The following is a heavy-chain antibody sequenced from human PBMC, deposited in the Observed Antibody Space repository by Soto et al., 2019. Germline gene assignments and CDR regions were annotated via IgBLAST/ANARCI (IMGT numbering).Heavy chain of an antibody. CDR1: GFTFSFYA. D-gene: IGHD3-16*01. Sequence: PGGSLRLSCAASGFTFSFYAMHWVRQAPGKGLEWVEVISYNGRNKHYVDSVKGRFTISRDNSQDTLYLQMDSLRPDDTAVYYCARQAKIGDRSQFYFDSWGQGTLVTVSS. J-gene: IGHJ4*02. V-gene: IGHV3-30*04. CDR3: ARQAKIGDRSQFYFDS. CDR2: ISYNGRNK.